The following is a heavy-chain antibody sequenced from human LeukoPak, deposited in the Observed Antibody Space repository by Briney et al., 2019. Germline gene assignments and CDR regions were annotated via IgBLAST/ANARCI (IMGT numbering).Heavy chain of an antibody. D-gene: IGHD1-1*01. V-gene: IGHV4-30-2*01. CDR2: IYHSGSA. CDR1: GGSISSGDYS. CDR3: ARDPYRYNWNDRAFDI. J-gene: IGHJ3*02. Sequence: PSETLSLTCAVSGGSISSGDYSWSWIRQPPGKGLDWIGDIYHSGSAYYNPSLKSRVTISVDTSKNQFSLKLSSVTAADTAVYYCARDPYRYNWNDRAFDIWGQGTMVTVSS.